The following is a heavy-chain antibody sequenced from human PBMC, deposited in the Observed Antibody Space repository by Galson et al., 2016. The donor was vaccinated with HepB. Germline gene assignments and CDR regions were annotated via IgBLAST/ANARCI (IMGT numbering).Heavy chain of an antibody. CDR2: IRSKPNNYAT. Sequence: SLRLSCAASGFDFSVSAMHWVRQASGKGLEWVGRIRSKPNNYATAYAASVTGRFTISRDDSKNTAYLQMNSLKTEDTAVYYCTRHLSDYWGQGTLATVSS. CDR3: TRHLSDY. J-gene: IGHJ4*02. V-gene: IGHV3-73*01. CDR1: GFDFSVSA.